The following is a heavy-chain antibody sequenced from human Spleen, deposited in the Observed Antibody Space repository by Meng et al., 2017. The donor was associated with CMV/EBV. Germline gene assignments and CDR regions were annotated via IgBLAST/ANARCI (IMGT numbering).Heavy chain of an antibody. D-gene: IGHD2-2*01. CDR3: ARGNSVVVPAAIFDWIDP. Sequence: QLPLQRCARELLAPCLTLSLPCSVFARSLRLGHYQWSWLRQPPGKGLEWIGYIYYSGSTYYNPSLKSRVTISVDTPKNHSSPKLSSVTAAGTAVYYCARGNSVVVPAAIFDWIDPWRQGTLVTVSS. V-gene: IGHV4-30-4*08. CDR2: IYYSGST. J-gene: IGHJ5*02. CDR1: ARSLRLGHYQ.